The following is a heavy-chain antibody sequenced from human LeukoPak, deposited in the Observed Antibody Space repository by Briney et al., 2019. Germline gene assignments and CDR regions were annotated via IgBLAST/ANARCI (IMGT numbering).Heavy chain of an antibody. D-gene: IGHD3-10*01. V-gene: IGHV3-30-3*01. Sequence: GGSLRLSCAASGFTFSSYAMHWVRQAPGKGLEWVAVISYDGSNKYYADSVKGRFTISRDNSKNTLYLQMNSLRAEDTAVYYCARSRGIVLLWFGSFDYWGQGTLVTVSS. J-gene: IGHJ4*02. CDR2: ISYDGSNK. CDR3: ARSRGIVLLWFGSFDY. CDR1: GFTFSSYA.